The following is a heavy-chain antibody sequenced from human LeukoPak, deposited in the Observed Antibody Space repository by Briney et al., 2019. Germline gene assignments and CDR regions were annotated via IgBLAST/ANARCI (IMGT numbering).Heavy chain of an antibody. J-gene: IGHJ4*02. CDR2: IKQDGSEK. V-gene: IGHV3-7*01. Sequence: QSGGSLRLSCAASGFTFSSYWMSWVRQAPGKGLEWVANIKQDGSEKYYVDSVKGRFTISRDNAKNSLFLQMNSLRAEDTAIYYCVSAIRGSPIDYWGQGTLVSVPS. D-gene: IGHD3-10*01. CDR1: GFTFSSYW. CDR3: VSAIRGSPIDY.